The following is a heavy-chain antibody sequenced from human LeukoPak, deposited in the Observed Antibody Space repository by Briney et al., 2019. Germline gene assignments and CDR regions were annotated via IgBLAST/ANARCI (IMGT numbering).Heavy chain of an antibody. J-gene: IGHJ4*02. CDR2: IRYDGSNK. CDR1: GFTFSTYA. V-gene: IGHV3-30*02. CDR3: AKDRVPPVNLFDY. D-gene: IGHD3-10*01. Sequence: GGSLRLSCAASGFTFSTYAMSWVRQAPGKGLEWVAFIRYDGSNKYYADSVKGRFTISRDNSKNTLYLQMNSLRAEDTAVYYCAKDRVPPVNLFDYWGQGTLVTVSS.